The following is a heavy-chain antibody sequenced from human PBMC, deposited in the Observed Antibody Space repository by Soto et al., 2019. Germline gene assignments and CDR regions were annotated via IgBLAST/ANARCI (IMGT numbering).Heavy chain of an antibody. D-gene: IGHD2-15*01. V-gene: IGHV1-46*01. J-gene: IGHJ3*01. CDR2: IDPSGGTT. CDR1: GYIFTTYY. CDR3: ARSSADILDF. Sequence: QVQLVQSGAEVKKPGASVKVSCKASGYIFTTYYLHWVRQAPGQGLEWMGIIDPSGGTTTYAQKFRGRLTMTRDTSTFIVYMDLSTLRSEDTAVYYCARSSADILDFWGQGTLVTVSS.